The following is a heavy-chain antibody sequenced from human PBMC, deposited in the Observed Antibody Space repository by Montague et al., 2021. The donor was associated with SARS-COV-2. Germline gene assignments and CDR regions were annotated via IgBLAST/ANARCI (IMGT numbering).Heavy chain of an antibody. CDR1: GGSFSGYY. CDR3: ARGTKRVCTYDYDGRGYARDD. CDR2: INPSGRT. J-gene: IGHJ4*02. Sequence: SETLSLTCAVSGGSFSGYYWSWIRQPPGKGLEWIGGINPSGRTKYNPSLKSRVTISVDTSKNHFSLKLSSVTAADTAVYYCARGTKRVCTYDYDGRGYARDDWGQGTLVTVSS. V-gene: IGHV4-34*01. D-gene: IGHD3-22*01.